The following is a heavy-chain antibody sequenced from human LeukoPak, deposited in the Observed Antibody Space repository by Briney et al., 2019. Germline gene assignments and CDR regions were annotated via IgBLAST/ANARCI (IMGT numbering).Heavy chain of an antibody. CDR1: GYTFTDYY. J-gene: IGHJ5*02. CDR3: ARGVRYFDWLYQSFWFDP. Sequence: ASVKVSCKASGYTFTDYYMHWVRQAPGQGLEWMGWINPNSGGTNYAQKFQGRVTMTRDTSISTAYMELSRLRSDDTAVYYCARGVRYFDWLYQSFWFDPWGQGTLVTVSS. V-gene: IGHV1-2*02. CDR2: INPNSGGT. D-gene: IGHD3-9*01.